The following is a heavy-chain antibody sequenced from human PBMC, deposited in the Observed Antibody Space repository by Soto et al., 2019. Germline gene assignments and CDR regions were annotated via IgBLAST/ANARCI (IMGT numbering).Heavy chain of an antibody. D-gene: IGHD1-26*01. V-gene: IGHV4-39*01. Sequence: SETLSLTCTVSGGSISSSSYYWGWIRQPPGKGLEWIGSIYYSGSTYYNPSLKSRVTISVDTSKNQFSLKLSSVTAADTAVYYYARLIARGSYRYYFDYWGQGTLVTVSS. CDR2: IYYSGST. CDR3: ARLIARGSYRYYFDY. CDR1: GGSISSSSYY. J-gene: IGHJ4*02.